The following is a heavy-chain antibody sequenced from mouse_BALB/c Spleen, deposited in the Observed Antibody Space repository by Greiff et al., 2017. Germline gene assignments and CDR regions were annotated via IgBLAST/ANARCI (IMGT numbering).Heavy chain of an antibody. CDR3: ASSLLRLLYAMDY. J-gene: IGHJ4*01. Sequence: VQLQQSGPGLVAPSQSLSITCTVSGFSLTSYGVHWVRQPPGKGLEWLGVIWAGGSTNYNSALMSRLSISKDNSKSQVFLKMNSLQTDDTAMYYCASSLLRLLYAMDYWGQGTSVTVSS. CDR2: IWAGGST. CDR1: GFSLTSYG. D-gene: IGHD1-2*01. V-gene: IGHV2-9*02.